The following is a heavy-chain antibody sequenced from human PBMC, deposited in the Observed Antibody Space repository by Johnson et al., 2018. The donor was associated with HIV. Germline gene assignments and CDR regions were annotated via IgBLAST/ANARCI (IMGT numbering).Heavy chain of an antibody. J-gene: IGHJ3*02. CDR1: GFTFSDYY. V-gene: IGHV3-11*04. Sequence: QEQLVESGGGLVKPGGSLRLSCAGSGFTFSDYYMSWIRQAPGKGLEWVSYISSSGSTIYYADSVKGRFTISRDNAKKSLYLQMNSLRAEDTAVYYCATRDPTYRPGAFDIWGQGTMVCVSS. CDR2: ISSSGSTI. D-gene: IGHD1-14*01. CDR3: ATRDPTYRPGAFDI.